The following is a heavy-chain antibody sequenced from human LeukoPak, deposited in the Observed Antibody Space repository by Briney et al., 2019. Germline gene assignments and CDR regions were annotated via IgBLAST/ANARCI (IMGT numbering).Heavy chain of an antibody. J-gene: IGHJ3*02. CDR1: GYTFTSYD. D-gene: IGHD1-26*01. CDR3: ARSRRLGAFRDAFDI. V-gene: IGHV1-2*02. CDR2: INPNSGGT. Sequence: ASVKVSCTASGYTFTSYDINWVRQAPGQGLEWMGWINPNSGGTNYAQKFQGRVTMTRDASISSVYMELSSLRSDDTAVYYCARSRRLGAFRDAFDIWGQGTMVTVSS.